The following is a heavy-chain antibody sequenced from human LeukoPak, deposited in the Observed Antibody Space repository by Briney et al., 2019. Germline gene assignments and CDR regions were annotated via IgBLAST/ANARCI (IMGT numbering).Heavy chain of an antibody. CDR2: ISGSGGST. D-gene: IGHD1-26*01. J-gene: IGHJ4*02. CDR1: GFTFSSYA. Sequence: PGGSLRLSCAASGFTFSSYAMSWVRQAPGKGLEWVSAISGSGGSTYYADSVKGRLTISRDNSKNTLYLQMNSLRAEDTAVYYCAKESSGSYYLTLDYFDYWGPGTLVTVSS. V-gene: IGHV3-23*01. CDR3: AKESSGSYYLTLDYFDY.